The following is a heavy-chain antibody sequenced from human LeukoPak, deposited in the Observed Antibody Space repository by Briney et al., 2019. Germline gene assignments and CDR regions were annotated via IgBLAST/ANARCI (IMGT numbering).Heavy chain of an antibody. D-gene: IGHD5-12*01. V-gene: IGHV3-7*01. CDR2: INPDGDGM. J-gene: IGHJ4*02. Sequence: QPGGSLRLSCTASGFTFSRSLMNWIRQAPGKGLEWVANINPDGDGMRFVDSVKGRFTMSRDNAQSSLHLQMNSLRVEDTAFYYCAAWTDRGYSYWGQGVLVTVSS. CDR3: AAWTDRGYSY. CDR1: GFTFSRSL.